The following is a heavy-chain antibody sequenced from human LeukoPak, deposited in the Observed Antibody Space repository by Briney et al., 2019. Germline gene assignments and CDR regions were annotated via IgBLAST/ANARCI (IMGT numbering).Heavy chain of an antibody. CDR2: IRYDGSNK. J-gene: IGHJ4*02. V-gene: IGHV3-30*02. CDR1: GFSFSNYD. CDR3: AKDLPIAVAGTFDY. D-gene: IGHD6-19*01. Sequence: GGSLRLSCGASGFSFSNYDMHWVRQAPGKVLEWVAFIRYDGSNKYYADSVKGRFTISRDNSKNTLYLQMNSLRAEDTAVYYCAKDLPIAVAGTFDYWGQGTLVTVSS.